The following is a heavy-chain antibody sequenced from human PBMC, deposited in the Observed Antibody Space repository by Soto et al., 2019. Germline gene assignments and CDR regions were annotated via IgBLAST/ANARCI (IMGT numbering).Heavy chain of an antibody. CDR2: VNPNGGST. V-gene: IGHV1-46*01. Sequence: ASVKVSCKTSGYTFRTYYMHWVRQAPGQGLEWMGMVNPNGGSTIYAQKFRGRVTMTPDTSTSTVYMELSSLTSDDRAVYYCARALSGSYSHFDHWGQGNMVNVSS. CDR1: GYTFRTYY. J-gene: IGHJ4*02. D-gene: IGHD3-10*01. CDR3: ARALSGSYSHFDH.